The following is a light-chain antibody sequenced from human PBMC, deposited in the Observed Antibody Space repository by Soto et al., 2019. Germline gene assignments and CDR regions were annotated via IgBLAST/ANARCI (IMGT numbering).Light chain of an antibody. CDR1: SSNIGAGYD. J-gene: IGLJ2*01. CDR2: GNS. V-gene: IGLV1-40*01. CDR3: QSYDSSLSGVV. Sequence: QSVLTQPPSVSGAPGQRVTISCTGSSSNIGAGYDVHWYQQLPGTAPKLLISGNSNRPSGVPDRFSGSKSGTSASLAITGLQVEDEADYYCQSYDSSLSGVVFGGGTKVTVL.